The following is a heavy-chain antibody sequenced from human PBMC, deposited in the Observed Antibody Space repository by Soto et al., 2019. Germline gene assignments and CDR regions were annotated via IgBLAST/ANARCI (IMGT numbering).Heavy chain of an antibody. J-gene: IGHJ4*02. D-gene: IGHD1-26*01. V-gene: IGHV1-8*01. CDR2: MKGYSGNP. CDR1: GYNFNNYE. Sequence: QVQLLQSGAEVKKPGASVKISCKASGYNFNNYEINWVRQAPAQGLEWMGWMKGYSGNPLYAQNFPGRLTLTRDTSTNTASLELTSLAYEDTAIYFCARRRGESYYGLDYWGQGTLVTVSS. CDR3: ARRRGESYYGLDY.